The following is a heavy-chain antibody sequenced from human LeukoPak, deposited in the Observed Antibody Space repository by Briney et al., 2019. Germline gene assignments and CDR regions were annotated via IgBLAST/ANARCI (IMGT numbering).Heavy chain of an antibody. D-gene: IGHD5-18*01. CDR3: ARSWAIYGYADY. J-gene: IGHJ4*02. CDR2: ISTSNGNT. Sequence: ASVKVSCKASGYTFTTYAITWVRQAPGQGLEWMGWISTSNGNTNFAQNLQGRLTMTTDTSTSTAYMELRSLRFDDTAVYYCARSWAIYGYADYWGQGTLVTVS. CDR1: GYTFTTYA. V-gene: IGHV1-18*01.